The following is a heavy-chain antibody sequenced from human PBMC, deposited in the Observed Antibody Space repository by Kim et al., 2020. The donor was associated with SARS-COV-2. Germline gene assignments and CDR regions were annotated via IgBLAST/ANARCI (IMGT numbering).Heavy chain of an antibody. Sequence: GEIYHSGSTKYNPSFRSRATISVDTSKKQFSLNLYSVTPADTAVYHCARGGFYGSGRYYVTWFDPWGQGTLVTVSS. J-gene: IGHJ5*02. CDR2: IYHSGST. CDR3: ARGGFYGSGRYYVTWFDP. V-gene: IGHV4-34*01. D-gene: IGHD3-10*01.